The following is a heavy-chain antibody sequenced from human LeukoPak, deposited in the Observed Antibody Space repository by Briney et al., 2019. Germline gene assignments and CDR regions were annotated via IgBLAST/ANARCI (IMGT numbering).Heavy chain of an antibody. Sequence: SETLSLTCTVSGGSISSYYWTWIRQPPGKGLEWIGYIYYSGGTNYNPSLKGRVTISVETSKNQFSLKLSSVTAADTAVYYCARRASTSATDIFDIWGQGTMVTVSS. D-gene: IGHD2/OR15-2a*01. V-gene: IGHV4-59*08. CDR2: IYYSGGT. J-gene: IGHJ3*02. CDR3: ARRASTSATDIFDI. CDR1: GGSISSYY.